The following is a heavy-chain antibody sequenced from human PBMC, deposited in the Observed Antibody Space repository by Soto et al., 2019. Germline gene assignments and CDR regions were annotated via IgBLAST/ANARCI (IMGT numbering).Heavy chain of an antibody. CDR2: ISKTSSTI. V-gene: IGHV3-11*01. CDR1: GFTFGDFY. Sequence: QAQLVESGGDLVKPGGSLRLSCAASGFTFGDFYMTWIRQAPGKGLEWISYISKTSSTIYYADSVKGRFSISRDHAKNALYLQMKRFRAEDTAVYYWARRNWIPRGGVLNLWGRGTLVIVSS. J-gene: IGHJ1*01. D-gene: IGHD3-16*01. CDR3: ARRNWIPRGGVLNL.